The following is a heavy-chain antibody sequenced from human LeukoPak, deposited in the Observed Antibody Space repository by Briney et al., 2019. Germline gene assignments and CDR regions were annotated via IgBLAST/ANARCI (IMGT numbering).Heavy chain of an antibody. CDR2: ISSSSSYI. V-gene: IGHV3-21*01. J-gene: IGHJ4*02. CDR1: GFTFSSYS. D-gene: IGHD3-16*02. Sequence: KTGGSLRLSCAASGFTFSSYSMNWVRQAPGKGLEWVSSISSSSSYIYYADSVKGRFTISRDNAKNSLYLQMNSLRAEDTAVYYCARGFFDYVWGSYRPISFDYWGQGTLVTVSS. CDR3: ARGFFDYVWGSYRPISFDY.